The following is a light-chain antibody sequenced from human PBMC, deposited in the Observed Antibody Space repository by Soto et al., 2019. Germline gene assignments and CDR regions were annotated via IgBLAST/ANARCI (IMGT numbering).Light chain of an antibody. Sequence: EIVLPQSPATLPVSPGERATLSCGASQRVSSNLAWYQQKPGQAPRLLIYGASTRATGIPARFSGSGSGTEFTPTISSLQSEDFAVYYCQQYNNWPPWTFGQGTKVDI. CDR3: QQYNNWPPWT. CDR1: QRVSSN. CDR2: GAS. J-gene: IGKJ1*01. V-gene: IGKV3-15*01.